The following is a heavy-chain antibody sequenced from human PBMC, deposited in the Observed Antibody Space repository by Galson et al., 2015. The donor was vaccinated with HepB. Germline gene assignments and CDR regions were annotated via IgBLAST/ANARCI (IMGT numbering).Heavy chain of an antibody. CDR2: IIPIFGTA. V-gene: IGHV1-69*13. Sequence: SVKVSCKASGGTFSSYAISWVRQAPGQGLEWMGGIIPIFGTANYAQKFQGRVTITADESTSTAYMELSSLRSEDTAVYYCARNRGYSSSWYLGSAFYYYGMDVWGQGTTVTVSS. CDR3: ARNRGYSSSWYLGSAFYYYGMDV. CDR1: GGTFSSYA. D-gene: IGHD6-13*01. J-gene: IGHJ6*02.